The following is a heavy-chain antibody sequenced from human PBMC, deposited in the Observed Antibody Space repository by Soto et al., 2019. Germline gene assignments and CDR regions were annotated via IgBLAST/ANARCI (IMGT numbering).Heavy chain of an antibody. D-gene: IGHD3-16*01. J-gene: IGHJ3*02. CDR1: GFTFDDYA. CDR2: IRWNSGSI. CDR3: AKGWGPSSPYAFDI. Sequence: EVQLVESGGGLVQPGRSLRLSCAASGFTFDDYAMHWVRQAPGKGLEWVSGIRWNSGSIGYADSVKGRFTISRDNAKNSLYLQMNSLRAEDTALYYCAKGWGPSSPYAFDIWGQGTMVTVSS. V-gene: IGHV3-9*01.